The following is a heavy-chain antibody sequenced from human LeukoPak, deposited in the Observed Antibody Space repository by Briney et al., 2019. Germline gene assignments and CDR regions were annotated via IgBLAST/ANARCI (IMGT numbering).Heavy chain of an antibody. V-gene: IGHV4-59*01. CDR2: IYYSGST. D-gene: IGHD3-22*01. CDR3: ARDNRRYYYDSSGYPITANWFDP. CDR1: GVSSSSYY. J-gene: IGHJ5*02. Sequence: ASETLSLTCTVSGVSSSSYYWSWIRQPPGKGLERIGYIYYSGSTNYNPSLKSRVTISVDTSKNQFSLKLSSVTAADTAVYYCARDNRRYYYDSSGYPITANWFDPWGQGTLVTVSS.